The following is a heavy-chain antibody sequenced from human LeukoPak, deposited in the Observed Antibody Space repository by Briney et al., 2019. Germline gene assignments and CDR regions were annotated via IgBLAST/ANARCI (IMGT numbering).Heavy chain of an antibody. CDR1: GFTFSSYS. D-gene: IGHD2-8*01. Sequence: PGGSLRLSCAASGFTFSSYSMNWVRQAPGKGLEWVSSINSRSDYIYYADSVKGRFTISRDNAKNSLYLRMNSLRAEDTAVYYCARGLNAALDYWGQGTLVTVSS. J-gene: IGHJ4*02. CDR3: ARGLNAALDY. V-gene: IGHV3-21*01. CDR2: INSRSDYI.